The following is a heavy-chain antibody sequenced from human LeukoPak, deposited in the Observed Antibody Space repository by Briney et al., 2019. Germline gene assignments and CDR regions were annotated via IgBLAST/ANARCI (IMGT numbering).Heavy chain of an antibody. V-gene: IGHV3-21*01. CDR3: ARDRLVLRPRSSSDY. D-gene: IGHD6-6*01. CDR1: GFTFSSYS. CDR2: ITSSSSYI. J-gene: IGHJ4*02. Sequence: GGSLRLSCAASGFTFSSYSMNWVHQAPGKGLEWVSSITSSSSYIYYADSVKGRFTISRDDAKNSLYLQMNSLRAEDTAIYYCARDRLVLRPRSSSDYWGQGTLVTVSS.